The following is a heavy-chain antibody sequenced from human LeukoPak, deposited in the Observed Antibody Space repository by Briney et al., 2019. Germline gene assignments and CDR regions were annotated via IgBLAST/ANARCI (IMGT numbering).Heavy chain of an antibody. CDR2: IYYRPTT. D-gene: IGHD2-8*01. Sequence: SETLSLTCSVSDASISSYYWSWIRQPPGKGLEWIGSIYYRPTTNYNPSLKSRVTISLDTSKGQFSLKLDSVTAADTAVYYCARQTGPGMLHGVRYFDLWGRGTLVTVSS. J-gene: IGHJ2*01. CDR3: ARQTGPGMLHGVRYFDL. V-gene: IGHV4-59*08. CDR1: DASISSYY.